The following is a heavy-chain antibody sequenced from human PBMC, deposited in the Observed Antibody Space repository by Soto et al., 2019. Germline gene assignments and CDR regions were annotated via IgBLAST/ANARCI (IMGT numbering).Heavy chain of an antibody. D-gene: IGHD4-17*01. J-gene: IGHJ4*02. Sequence: PGGSLRLSCAASGFTFSSYAMSWVRQAPGKGLEWVSAISGSGGSTYYADSVKGRFTISRDNSKSTLYLQMNSLRAEDTAVYYCAKDRYGDYVSGYWGQGTLVTVSS. CDR3: AKDRYGDYVSGY. CDR2: ISGSGGST. V-gene: IGHV3-23*01. CDR1: GFTFSSYA.